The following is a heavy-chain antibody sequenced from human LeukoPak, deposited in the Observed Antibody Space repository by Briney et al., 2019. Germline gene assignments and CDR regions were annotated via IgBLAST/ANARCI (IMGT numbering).Heavy chain of an antibody. CDR3: ARQVHYSSSSDWFDP. D-gene: IGHD6-6*01. CDR1: GYTFTSYG. J-gene: IGHJ5*02. Sequence: ASVTVSFTGSGYTFTSYGISWVRQAPGQGLEGMGWISAYNGNTNYAQKLQGRVTMTTDTSTSTAYMELRSLRSDDTAVYYCARQVHYSSSSDWFDPWGQGTLVTVSS. CDR2: ISAYNGNT. V-gene: IGHV1-18*01.